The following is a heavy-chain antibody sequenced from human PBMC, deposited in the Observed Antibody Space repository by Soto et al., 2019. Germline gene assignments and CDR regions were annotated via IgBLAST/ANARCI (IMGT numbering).Heavy chain of an antibody. CDR2: IYYSGST. J-gene: IGHJ5*02. CDR3: ARGSGFGELFRNWFDP. CDR1: GGSISSSSYY. D-gene: IGHD3-10*01. Sequence: SETLSLTCTVSGGSISSSSYYWGWIRQPPGKGLEWIGSIYYSGSTYYNPSLKSRVTISVDTSKNQFSLKLSSVTAADTAVYYCARGSGFGELFRNWFDPWGQGTLVTVSS. V-gene: IGHV4-39*01.